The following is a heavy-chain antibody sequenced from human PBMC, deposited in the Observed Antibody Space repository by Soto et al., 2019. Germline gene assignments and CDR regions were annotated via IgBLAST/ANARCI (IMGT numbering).Heavy chain of an antibody. Sequence: ASVKVSCKASGYTFTSYGISWVRQAPGQGLEWMGWISAYNGNTNYAQKLQGRVTMTTDTSTSTAYMELRSLRSDDTAVYYCARCQGAYYDILTGYYSHARTATLIDYWGQGTLITVSS. CDR1: GYTFTSYG. J-gene: IGHJ4*02. CDR2: ISAYNGNT. CDR3: ARCQGAYYDILTGYYSHARTATLIDY. V-gene: IGHV1-18*01. D-gene: IGHD3-9*01.